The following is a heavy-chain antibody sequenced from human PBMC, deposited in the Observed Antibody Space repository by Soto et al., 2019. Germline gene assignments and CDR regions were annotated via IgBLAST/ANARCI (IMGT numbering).Heavy chain of an antibody. CDR1: GGSVSSGSYY. J-gene: IGHJ4*02. Sequence: PSETLSLTCTVSGGSVSSGSYYWSWIRQPPGKGLEWIGYIYYSGSTNYNPSLKSRVTISVDTSKNQFSLKLSSVTAADTAVYYCARGGSGWYPVYWGQGTLVTVYS. V-gene: IGHV4-61*01. CDR2: IYYSGST. D-gene: IGHD6-19*01. CDR3: ARGGSGWYPVY.